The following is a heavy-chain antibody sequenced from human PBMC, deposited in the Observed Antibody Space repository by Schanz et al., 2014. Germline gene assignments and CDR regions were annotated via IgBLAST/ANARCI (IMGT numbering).Heavy chain of an antibody. V-gene: IGHV3-30*02. CDR3: VKDLGGSSSSWYSHFDH. J-gene: IGHJ4*02. Sequence: VQLVESGGGLVQPGGSLRLSCAASGFTFSSSGMHWVRQAPGKGLEWVAFIRYTGGNKYYPDSVKGRFTISRDNSKNTVYLQMNSLRAEDTAVYHCVKDLGGSSSSWYSHFDHWGLGTLVTVSS. D-gene: IGHD6-13*01. CDR1: GFTFSSSG. CDR2: IRYTGGNK.